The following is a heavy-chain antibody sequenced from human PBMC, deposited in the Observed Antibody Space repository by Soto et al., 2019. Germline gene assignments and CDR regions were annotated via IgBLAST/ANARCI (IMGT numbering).Heavy chain of an antibody. CDR3: ARGHYGDPNWFDP. V-gene: IGHV3-21*01. CDR1: GFTFSSYS. CDR2: ISSSSSYI. D-gene: IGHD4-17*01. Sequence: EVQLVESGGGLVKPGGSLRLSCAASGFTFSSYSMNWVRQAPGKGLEWVSSISSSSSYIYYADSVKGRFTISRDNAKNSLYLQINSLRAEDTAVYYCARGHYGDPNWFDPWGQGTLVTVSS. J-gene: IGHJ5*02.